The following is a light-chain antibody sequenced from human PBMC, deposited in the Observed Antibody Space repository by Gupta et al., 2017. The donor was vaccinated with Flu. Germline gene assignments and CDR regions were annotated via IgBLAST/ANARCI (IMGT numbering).Light chain of an antibody. Sequence: QSVFTQPPSVSAAPGPKVTISCSGSSSNIGNNYVSWYQQLPGTAPKLLIYENNKRPSGIPDRFSGSKSGTSATLGITGLQTGDEADYYCGTWDSSLSVWVFGGGTKLTVL. J-gene: IGLJ3*02. CDR3: GTWDSSLSVWV. CDR2: ENN. V-gene: IGLV1-51*02. CDR1: SSNIGNNY.